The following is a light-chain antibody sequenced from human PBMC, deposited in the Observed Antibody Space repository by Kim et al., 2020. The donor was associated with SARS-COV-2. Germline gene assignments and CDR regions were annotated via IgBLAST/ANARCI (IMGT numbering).Light chain of an antibody. V-gene: IGKV3-11*01. CDR3: QQRSNWPPEST. CDR2: DAS. J-gene: IGKJ4*01. CDR1: QSVSSY. Sequence: EIVLTQSPATLSLSPGERATLSCRARQSVSSYLAWYQQKPGQAPRLLIYDASNRATGIPARFSGSGSGTDFTLTISSLEPEDYAVYYCQQRSNWPPESTFGGGTKVDIK.